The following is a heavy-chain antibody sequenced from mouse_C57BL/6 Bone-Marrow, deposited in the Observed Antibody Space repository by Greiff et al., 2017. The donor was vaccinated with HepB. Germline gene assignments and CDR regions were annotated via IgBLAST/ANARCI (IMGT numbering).Heavy chain of an antibody. CDR3: ARSGFGEY. Sequence: QVQLQQSGAELVKPGASVKISCKASGYAFSSYWMHWVKQRPGQGLEWIGEIDPSDSYTNYNQKFKGKSTLTVNKSSSTAYMQLSSLTSEDSAVYYSARSGFGEYRGEGTTLTVSS. V-gene: IGHV1-69*01. CDR1: GYAFSSYW. CDR2: IDPSDSYT. D-gene: IGHD3-1*01. J-gene: IGHJ2*01.